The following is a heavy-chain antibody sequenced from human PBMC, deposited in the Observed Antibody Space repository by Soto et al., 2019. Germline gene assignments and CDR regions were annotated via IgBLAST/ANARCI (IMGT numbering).Heavy chain of an antibody. V-gene: IGHV4-59*01. CDR2: IYYSGST. D-gene: IGHD1-26*01. Sequence: QVQLQESGPGLVKPSETLSLTCTVSGGSISSYYWSWIRQPPGKGLEWIGYIYYSGSTNYNPSLKSRVTISADTSKNQFSLKLSSVTAADTAVYYWARARRGSDLRYFDYGGQGTLVTVSS. J-gene: IGHJ4*02. CDR1: GGSISSYY. CDR3: ARARRGSDLRYFDY.